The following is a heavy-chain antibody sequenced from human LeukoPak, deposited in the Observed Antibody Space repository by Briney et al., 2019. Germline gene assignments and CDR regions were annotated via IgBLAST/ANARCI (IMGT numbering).Heavy chain of an antibody. V-gene: IGHV3-53*01. CDR1: GFTVSSNY. CDR3: ARDLYGVSHDY. Sequence: GGSLRLSCAASGFTVSSNYMSWVRQAPGKGLEWVSVIYSSGMTYYANSVKGRFTISRDNSKNTLYLHMNSLRAEDTAVYYCARDLYGVSHDYWGQGTLVTVSS. D-gene: IGHD4-17*01. J-gene: IGHJ4*02. CDR2: IYSSGMT.